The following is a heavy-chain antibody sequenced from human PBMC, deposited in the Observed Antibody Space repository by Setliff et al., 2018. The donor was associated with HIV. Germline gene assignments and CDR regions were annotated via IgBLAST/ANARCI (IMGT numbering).Heavy chain of an antibody. D-gene: IGHD6-19*01. Sequence: GASVKVSCKASGGTFSSYAISWVRQAPGQGLEWMGGIIPIFGTANYAQKFQGRVTITTDESTSTAYMELRSLRSDDTAVYYCARDGYSSGWYIYSFDPWGQGTLVTVSS. J-gene: IGHJ5*02. CDR3: ARDGYSSGWYIYSFDP. V-gene: IGHV1-69*05. CDR1: GGTFSSYA. CDR2: IIPIFGTA.